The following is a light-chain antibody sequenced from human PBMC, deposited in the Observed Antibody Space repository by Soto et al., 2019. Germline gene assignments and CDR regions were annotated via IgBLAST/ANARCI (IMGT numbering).Light chain of an antibody. CDR3: CSYTTSTTLI. CDR1: SSDVGGYNY. J-gene: IGLJ2*01. V-gene: IGLV2-14*01. CDR2: EVS. Sequence: QPVLTQPASVSGSPGQSITISCTGTSSDVGGYNYVSWYQQHPGKAPRLIIYEVSNRPSGVSNRFSGSKSGNTASLTISGLQTGDEADYYCCSYTTSTTLIFGRGTKLTVL.